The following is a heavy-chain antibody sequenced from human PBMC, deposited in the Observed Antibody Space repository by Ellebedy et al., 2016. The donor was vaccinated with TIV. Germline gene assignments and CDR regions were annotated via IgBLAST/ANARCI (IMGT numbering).Heavy chain of an antibody. CDR2: VTGSGGNT. V-gene: IGHV3-23*01. CDR3: ATQNFDY. J-gene: IGHJ4*02. Sequence: GESLKISXAASGFTFSSYSMNWVRQAPGKGLEWVSTVTGSGGNTYYADSVKGRFTISRDNSKNTLYLQMNSLRAEDTAVFYCATQNFDYWGQGTLVTVSS. CDR1: GFTFSSYS.